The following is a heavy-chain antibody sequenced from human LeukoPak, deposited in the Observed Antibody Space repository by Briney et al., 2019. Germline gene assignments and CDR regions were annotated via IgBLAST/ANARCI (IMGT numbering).Heavy chain of an antibody. CDR2: IYYSGST. CDR3: ARVSGYDWESFYDY. CDR1: GGSISSSSYY. D-gene: IGHD5-12*01. J-gene: IGHJ4*02. Sequence: SETLSLTCTVSGGSISSSSYYWGWIRQPPGKGLEWIGYIYYSGSTNYNPSLKSRVTISVDTSKNQFSLKLSSVTAADTAMYYCARVSGYDWESFYDYWGQGSLVTVSS. V-gene: IGHV4-61*05.